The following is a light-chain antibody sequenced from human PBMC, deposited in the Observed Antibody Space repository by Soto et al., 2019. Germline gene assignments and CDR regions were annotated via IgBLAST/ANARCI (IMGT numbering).Light chain of an antibody. J-gene: IGLJ3*02. V-gene: IGLV1-47*01. CDR3: AAWDDSLSGHWV. CDR2: RNN. CDR1: SSNIGSNY. Sequence: QCVLTQPPSAFGTPGQRVTISCSGSSSNIGSNYVYWYQQLPGTAPKLLIYRNNQRPSGVPDRFSGSKSGTSASLAISGLRSEDEADYYCAAWDDSLSGHWVFGGGTQLTVL.